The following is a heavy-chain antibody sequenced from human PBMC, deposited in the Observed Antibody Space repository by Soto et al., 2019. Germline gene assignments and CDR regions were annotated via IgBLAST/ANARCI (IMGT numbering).Heavy chain of an antibody. CDR3: ARGGVNHGFGI. CDR2: VNGDGSST. Sequence: EVQLVESGGGLVQPGGSLRLSCAASGFTFTNYWMHWVRQAPGKGLVWVSRVNGDGSSTIYADSVKGRFTVSRDNAKNTLYLQMNSLRVEDTAVYYCARGGVNHGFGIWGQGTMVTVSS. J-gene: IGHJ3*02. D-gene: IGHD2-8*01. CDR1: GFTFTNYW. V-gene: IGHV3-74*01.